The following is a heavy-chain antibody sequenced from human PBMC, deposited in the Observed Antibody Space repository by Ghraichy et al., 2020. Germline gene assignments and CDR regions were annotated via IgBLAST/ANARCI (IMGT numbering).Heavy chain of an antibody. CDR3: ARGAGRGYYFDY. J-gene: IGHJ4*02. D-gene: IGHD1-26*01. V-gene: IGHV3-74*01. Sequence: GGSLRLSCAASGFTFSSYWMHWVRQAPGKGLVWVSRINSDGSSTSYADSVKGRFTISRDNAKNTLYLQMNSLRAEDTAVYYCARGAGRGYYFDYWGQGTLITVSS. CDR2: INSDGSST. CDR1: GFTFSSYW.